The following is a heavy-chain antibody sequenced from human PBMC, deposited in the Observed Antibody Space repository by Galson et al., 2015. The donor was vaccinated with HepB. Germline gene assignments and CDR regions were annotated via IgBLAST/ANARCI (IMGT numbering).Heavy chain of an antibody. CDR1: GFNFDDHA. Sequence: SLRLSCAASGFNFDDHAMHWVRQVPGKGLEWVAGLSWDSKGIGYPESVRGRFTISRDNTKDTLFLQMDSLRSEDTAFYYCAKGPGIAVAKRFFDSWGQGTLVIVSS. CDR3: AKGPGIAVAKRFFDS. D-gene: IGHD6-19*01. V-gene: IGHV3-9*01. CDR2: LSWDSKGI. J-gene: IGHJ4*02.